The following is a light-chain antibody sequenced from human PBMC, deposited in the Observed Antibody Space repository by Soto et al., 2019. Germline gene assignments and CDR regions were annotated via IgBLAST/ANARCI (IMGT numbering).Light chain of an antibody. CDR3: QQYGSSPQT. CDR1: QRVGSSF. J-gene: IGKJ1*01. Sequence: EIVLTQSPGTLSLSPGERATLSCRASQRVGSSFLAWYQQKPGQAPRVLIFGTSNRAAGIPDRFSGSGSGTDFTLTISSLEPEDLGVYYCQQYGSSPQTFGQGTKVEIK. V-gene: IGKV3-20*01. CDR2: GTS.